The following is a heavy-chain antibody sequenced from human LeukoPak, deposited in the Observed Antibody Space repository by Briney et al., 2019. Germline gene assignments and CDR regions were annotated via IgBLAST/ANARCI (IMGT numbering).Heavy chain of an antibody. CDR2: IYYSGST. Sequence: SETLSLTCTVPGGSISSSSYYWCWIRQPPGKGLEWIGSIYYSGSTYYNPSLKSRVTISVDTSKNQFSLKLSSVTAADTAVYYCARDLGASDDAFDIWGQGTMVTVSS. D-gene: IGHD1-26*01. CDR3: ARDLGASDDAFDI. J-gene: IGHJ3*02. CDR1: GGSISSSSYY. V-gene: IGHV4-39*07.